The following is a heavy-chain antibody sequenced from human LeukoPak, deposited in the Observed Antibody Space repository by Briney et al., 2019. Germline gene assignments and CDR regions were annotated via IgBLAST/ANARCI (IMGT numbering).Heavy chain of an antibody. D-gene: IGHD2-15*01. J-gene: IGHJ4*02. V-gene: IGHV3-23*01. Sequence: PGGSLRLSCAASGFTFNSYAMYWVRQAPGKGLEWISGIFGSGGSPHYADSVKGRFTISRDNSQEIVYLQLDSLRVEDTALYYGGKTTVGYSSGRYPGWPVDYWGQGALSPSPQ. CDR3: GKTTVGYSSGRYPGWPVDY. CDR1: GFTFNSYA. CDR2: IFGSGGSP.